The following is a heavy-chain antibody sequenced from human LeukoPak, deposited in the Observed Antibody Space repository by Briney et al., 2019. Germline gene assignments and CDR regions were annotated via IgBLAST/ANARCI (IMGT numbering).Heavy chain of an antibody. CDR3: ASRKYYDFWARDYFDY. CDR2: LYYSGST. Sequence: PSETLSLTCTVSGGSISGYYWSWIRQPPGKGLEWIGYLYYSGSTNYNPSLKSRVTISVDTSKNQFSLKLSSVTAADTAVYYCASRKYYDFWARDYFDYWGQGTLVTVSS. V-gene: IGHV4-59*12. J-gene: IGHJ4*02. CDR1: GGSISGYY. D-gene: IGHD3-3*01.